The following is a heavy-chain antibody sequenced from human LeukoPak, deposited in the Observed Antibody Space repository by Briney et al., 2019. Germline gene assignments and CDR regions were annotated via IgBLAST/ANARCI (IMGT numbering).Heavy chain of an antibody. CDR2: LSGSGGST. J-gene: IGHJ4*02. CDR3: AKYSDSYSSGWPPYDY. Sequence: PGGSLRLSCAASGFTVSTNYMSWVRQAPGKGQLWVSALSGSGGSTYYADSVKGRFSISRDNSKNTLYLQMNSLRAEDTAVYYCAKYSDSYSSGWPPYDYWDQGTLVTVSS. CDR1: GFTVSTNY. D-gene: IGHD6-19*01. V-gene: IGHV3-23*01.